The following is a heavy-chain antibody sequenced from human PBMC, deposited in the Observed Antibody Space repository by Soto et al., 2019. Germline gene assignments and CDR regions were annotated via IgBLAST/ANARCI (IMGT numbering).Heavy chain of an antibody. J-gene: IGHJ6*02. D-gene: IGHD6-13*01. CDR2: IKQDGSEK. Sequence: GGSLRLSCAASGFTFSSYWMSWVRQAPGKGLEWVANIKQDGSEKYYVDSVKGRFTISRDNAKNSLYLQMNSLRAEDTAVYYCARDGGIAAAGPRLYYYYGMDVWGQGTTVTVSS. V-gene: IGHV3-7*03. CDR1: GFTFSSYW. CDR3: ARDGGIAAAGPRLYYYYGMDV.